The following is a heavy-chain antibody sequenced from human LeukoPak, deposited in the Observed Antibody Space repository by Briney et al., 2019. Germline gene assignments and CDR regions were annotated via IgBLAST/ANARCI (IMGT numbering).Heavy chain of an antibody. CDR2: ITWNSGRV. CDR1: GFTFYVYA. D-gene: IGHD5-12*01. J-gene: IGHJ4*02. CDR3: AKGFGGYDYYFDH. V-gene: IGHV3-9*03. Sequence: GGSLTHSYAASGFTFYVYAMHWVRHVPGKGLEWVSGITWNSGRVVYAASVKGRFTISRDNAKNSLYLQMDSLRPEDMGLYYCAKGFGGYDYYFDHWGQGTLVTVSS.